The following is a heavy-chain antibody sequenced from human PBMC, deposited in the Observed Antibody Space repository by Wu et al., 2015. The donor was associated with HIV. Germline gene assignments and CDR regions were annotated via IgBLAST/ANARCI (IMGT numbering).Heavy chain of an antibody. J-gene: IGHJ3*01. CDR3: ATYPGWTGVLDAFDV. Sequence: QVQLVQSGAEVKKPGSSVKVSCKASGGSFRSYGVSWVRQAPGQGLEWMGGVIPIMGTPNYAQKFHGRLSITTDESTSTAFMELSSLTSEDSAIYFCATYPGWTGVLDAFDVWGPRDNGHCLF. CDR1: GGSFRSYG. V-gene: IGHV1-69*05. D-gene: IGHD6-19*01. CDR2: VIPIMGTP.